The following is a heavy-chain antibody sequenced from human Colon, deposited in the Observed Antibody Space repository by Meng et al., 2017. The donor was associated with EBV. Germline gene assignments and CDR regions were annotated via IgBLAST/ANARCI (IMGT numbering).Heavy chain of an antibody. D-gene: IGHD6-19*01. J-gene: IGHJ4*01. CDR3: ARVGQWLPIDY. CDR1: GGSFSGYY. V-gene: IGHV4-34*01. Sequence: QVQLQQWGAGLLKPSETLSLTCAVYGGSFSGYYWTWIRQPPGKGLEWIGEIYHSGSTNYNPSLKSRVTISVDESKNQFSLRLSSVTAADTAVYYCARVGQWLPIDYWGHGTLVTVSA. CDR2: IYHSGST.